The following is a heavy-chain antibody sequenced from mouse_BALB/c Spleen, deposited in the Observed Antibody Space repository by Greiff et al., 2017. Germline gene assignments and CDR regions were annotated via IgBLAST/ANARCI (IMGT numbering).Heavy chain of an antibody. Sequence: QVQLQQSGTVLARPGASVKMSCKASGYTFTSYWMHWVKQRPGQGLEWIGYINPSTGYTEYNQKFKDKATLTADKSSSTAYMQLSSLTSEDSAVYYCARFYYGSSLAYWGQGTLVTVSA. D-gene: IGHD1-1*01. V-gene: IGHV1-4*01. CDR3: ARFYYGSSLAY. CDR2: INPSTGYT. CDR1: GYTFTSYW. J-gene: IGHJ3*01.